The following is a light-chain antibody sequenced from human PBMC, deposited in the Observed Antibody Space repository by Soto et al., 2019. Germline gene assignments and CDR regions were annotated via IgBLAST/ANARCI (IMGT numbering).Light chain of an antibody. V-gene: IGKV3-20*01. CDR3: QQYGSSPRT. CDR2: GAS. CDR1: QSVSSNY. J-gene: IGKJ1*01. Sequence: EIVLTQSPGTLSLSPGERATLSCRASQSVSSNYLAWYQQKPGQAPRPLIYGASSRATGIPDRFSGSGSGTDFTLTISRLAPEDFAVYYCQQYGSSPRTFGQGTKVDIK.